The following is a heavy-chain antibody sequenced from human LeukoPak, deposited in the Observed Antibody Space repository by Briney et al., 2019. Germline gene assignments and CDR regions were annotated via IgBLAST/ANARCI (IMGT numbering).Heavy chain of an antibody. V-gene: IGHV3-23*01. J-gene: IGHJ3*02. CDR1: GFIFSNYD. CDR2: IGGSGGAI. D-gene: IGHD5-12*01. CDR3: AKWMSRIQAFDI. Sequence: GGSLRLSCAASGFIFSNYDMSWVREAPGKGLEWVACIGGSGGAILYADSVKGRFTISRDNSKSTLYLQMNSLRADDTALYFCAKWMSRIQAFDIWGQGTMVTVS.